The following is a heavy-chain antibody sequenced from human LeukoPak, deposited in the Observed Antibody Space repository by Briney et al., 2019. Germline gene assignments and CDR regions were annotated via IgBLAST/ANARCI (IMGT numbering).Heavy chain of an antibody. D-gene: IGHD3-9*01. CDR1: GGSISSGGYY. J-gene: IGHJ3*02. Sequence: SETLSLTCAVSGGSISSGGYYWSWIRQPPGRGLEWIGYIFYSGSTNYNPSLKSRVTISVDTSKNQFSLKLSSVTAADTAVYYCARGYYDILTGYYSDGFDIWGQGTMVTVSS. CDR3: ARGYYDILTGYYSDGFDI. V-gene: IGHV4-61*08. CDR2: IFYSGST.